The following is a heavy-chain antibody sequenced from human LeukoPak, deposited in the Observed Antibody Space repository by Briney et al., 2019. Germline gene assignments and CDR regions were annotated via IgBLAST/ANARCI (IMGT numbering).Heavy chain of an antibody. CDR1: GFTFSTYA. CDR3: AKSMTLQWRGFFDL. V-gene: IGHV3-23*01. Sequence: PGGSLRLSCAASGFTFSTYAMSWVRQAPGKGLEWVSTISDSGANTYYADSVGGRFTISRDNSKNTPYLQKNSLRADDTAIYYCAKSMTLQWRGFFDLWGRGTHVTVSS. J-gene: IGHJ2*01. D-gene: IGHD6-19*01. CDR2: ISDSGANT.